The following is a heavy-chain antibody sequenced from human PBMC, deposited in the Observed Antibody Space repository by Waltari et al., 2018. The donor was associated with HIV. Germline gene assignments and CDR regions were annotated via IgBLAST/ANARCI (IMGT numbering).Heavy chain of an antibody. CDR3: ARRGSYYDIWGGYSSPAPFDF. CDR2: IVPDDAST. CDR1: GYSFTWYY. V-gene: IGHV1-46*01. J-gene: IGHJ1*01. D-gene: IGHD3-3*01. Sequence: QVVLEQSGAEVKRPGASVRLSCQTSGYSFTWYYIHWVRQVPGQGLEWMGIIVPDDASTNAPQKSQGRVSISRDSSTKTVFMDLSRLKVEDTATYYCARRGSYYDIWGGYSSPAPFDFWGQGTLVTVSA.